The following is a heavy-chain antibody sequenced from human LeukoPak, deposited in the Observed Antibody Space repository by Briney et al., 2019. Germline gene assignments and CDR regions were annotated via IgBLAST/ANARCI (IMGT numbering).Heavy chain of an antibody. Sequence: GGSLRLSCAASGVNFRNYWMGWVRQAPGKGLEWVANTKPDGSAEYYADSVRGRFTASRDNANNLLYLQMNRLRAEDTAVYYCARDGGLHTNFDYWGQGTLLTVSS. CDR3: ARDGGLHTNFDY. J-gene: IGHJ4*02. V-gene: IGHV3-7*01. D-gene: IGHD2-15*01. CDR2: TKPDGSAE. CDR1: GVNFRNYW.